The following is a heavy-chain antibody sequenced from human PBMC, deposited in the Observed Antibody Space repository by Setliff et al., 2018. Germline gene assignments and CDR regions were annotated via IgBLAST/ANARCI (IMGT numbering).Heavy chain of an antibody. J-gene: IGHJ6*03. CDR3: ARVSGFLYIDV. CDR2: MYYSWST. V-gene: IGHV4-59*08. D-gene: IGHD3-3*01. Sequence: SETLSLTCTVSGGSVRGYYWSWIRQPPGKGLEWIGYMYYSWSTVYNPSLKSRVTISLDTSKNQFSLDLSSVTAADTAVYYCARVSGFLYIDVWGNGTTVTVSS. CDR1: GGSVRGYY.